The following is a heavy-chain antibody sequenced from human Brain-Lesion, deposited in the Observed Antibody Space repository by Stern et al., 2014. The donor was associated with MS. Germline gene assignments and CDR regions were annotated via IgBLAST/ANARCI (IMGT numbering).Heavy chain of an antibody. Sequence: VQLVESGPGLVKPSETLSLTCTVAGGSVSSTSYAWAWIRQPPGKGLEWIGTIYYSGNTYYSPSLKSRLTISLSTSKKPYSLQLRSVTAADTAVYYCAGEEDIRYCSGGSCTGNWFDPWGQGTLVTVSS. CDR1: GGSVSSTSYA. V-gene: IGHV4-39*01. CDR2: IYYSGNT. CDR3: AGEEDIRYCSGGSCTGNWFDP. D-gene: IGHD2-15*01. J-gene: IGHJ5*02.